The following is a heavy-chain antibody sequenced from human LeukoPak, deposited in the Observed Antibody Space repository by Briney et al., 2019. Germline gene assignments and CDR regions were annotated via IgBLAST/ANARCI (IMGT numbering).Heavy chain of an antibody. CDR1: GYSFTSYW. V-gene: IGHV5-51*01. CDR2: NYPGDSDT. Sequence: GESLKTSCKGSGYSFTSYWIGWVRQMPGKGLELMGINYPGDSDTRYSPSFQGQVTILADKSISTAYLQWSSLKASDTAMYYCARKVLGSSSWFDYWGQGTLVTVSS. CDR3: ARKVLGSSSWFDY. D-gene: IGHD6-13*01. J-gene: IGHJ4*02.